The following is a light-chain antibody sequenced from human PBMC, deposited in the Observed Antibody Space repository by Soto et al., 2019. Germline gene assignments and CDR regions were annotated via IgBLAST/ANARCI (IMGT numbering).Light chain of an antibody. CDR3: QQTLSFPPT. J-gene: IGKJ1*01. CDR2: TGS. V-gene: IGKV1-12*01. CDR1: QAIDSW. Sequence: DIQMTQSPSSVSASVGDRVTITCRASQAIDSWLAWYQQKPGEAPKLLIFTGSLLHSGVPPRFSGSGSGTDFTLTISSLQPEDFATYYCQQTLSFPPTFGHGTKVDNK.